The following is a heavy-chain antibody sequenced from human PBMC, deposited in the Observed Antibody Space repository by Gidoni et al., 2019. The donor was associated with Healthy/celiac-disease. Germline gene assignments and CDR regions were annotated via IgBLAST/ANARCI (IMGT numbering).Heavy chain of an antibody. CDR2: IYHSGST. V-gene: IGHV4-38-2*02. Sequence: QVQLQESGPGLVKPSETLSLTCTVSGYSISSGYYWGWIRQPPGKGLEWIGSIYHSGSTYYNPSLKSRVTISVDTSKNQFSLKLSSVTAADTAVYYCARDPYSKYYYGMDVWGQGTTVTVSS. J-gene: IGHJ6*02. CDR3: ARDPYSKYYYGMDV. CDR1: GYSISSGYY. D-gene: IGHD4-4*01.